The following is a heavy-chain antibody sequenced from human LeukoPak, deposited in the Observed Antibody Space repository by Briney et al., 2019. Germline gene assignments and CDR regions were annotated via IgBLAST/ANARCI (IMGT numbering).Heavy chain of an antibody. D-gene: IGHD2-15*01. J-gene: IGHJ4*02. CDR3: ARDLSGPSLY. CDR1: AFAFSSYA. CDR2: VSGSGGST. V-gene: IGHV3-23*01. Sequence: GGSLRLSCAASAFAFSSYAMTWVRQAPGKGLDWVSAVSGSGGSTDYAGSVKGRFTISRDNAKNSLYLQMNNLRAEDTAVYYCARDLSGPSLYWGQGTLVTVSS.